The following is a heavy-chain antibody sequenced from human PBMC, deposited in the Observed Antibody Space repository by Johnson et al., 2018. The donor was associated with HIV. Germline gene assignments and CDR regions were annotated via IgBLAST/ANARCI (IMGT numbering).Heavy chain of an antibody. J-gene: IGHJ3*02. CDR1: GFTFSSYA. D-gene: IGHD2-8*01. CDR3: ARDCTNGVCWGFDI. V-gene: IGHV3-23*04. Sequence: VQLVESGGGVVQPGRSLRLSCAASGFTFSSYAMSWVRQAPGKGLEWVSAISGSGGSTYYADSVKGRFTISRDNAKDTLYLQMNSLRAEDTAVYYCARDCTNGVCWGFDIWGQGTMVTVSS. CDR2: ISGSGGST.